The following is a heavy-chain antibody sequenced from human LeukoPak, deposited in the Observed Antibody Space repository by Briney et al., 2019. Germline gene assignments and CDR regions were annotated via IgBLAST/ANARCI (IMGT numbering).Heavy chain of an antibody. D-gene: IGHD2-2*02. CDR1: GYTFTNYA. V-gene: IGHV1-18*01. CDR3: ARGPYCSSTTCNRGTFDI. J-gene: IGHJ3*02. Sequence: ASVKVSCKASGYTFTNYAISWVRQAPGQGLEWMGWISAYNGNTNYAQNFQGRVTITTDTSTRTAYMELRSLRSDDTAVYYCARGPYCSSTTCNRGTFDIWGQGTLVTVSS. CDR2: ISAYNGNT.